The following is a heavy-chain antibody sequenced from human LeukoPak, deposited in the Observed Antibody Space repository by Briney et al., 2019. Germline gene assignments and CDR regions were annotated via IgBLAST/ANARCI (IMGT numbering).Heavy chain of an antibody. Sequence: ASVKVSCKASGYTFTSYDINWVRQAAGQGLEWMGWMNPNSGNTGYAQKFQGRVTITRNTSISTAYMELSSLRSEDTAVYCCARAGATAAFDYWGQGTLVTVSS. CDR1: GYTFTSYD. V-gene: IGHV1-8*03. J-gene: IGHJ4*02. CDR3: ARAGATAAFDY. CDR2: MNPNSGNT. D-gene: IGHD1-26*01.